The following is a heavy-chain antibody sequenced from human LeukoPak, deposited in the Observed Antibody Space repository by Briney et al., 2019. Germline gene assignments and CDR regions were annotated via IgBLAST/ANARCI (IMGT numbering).Heavy chain of an antibody. CDR2: ISSSGSTI. D-gene: IGHD3-3*01. Sequence: GGSLGLSCAASGFTFTSYEMNWVRQAPGKGLEWVSYISSSGSTIYYADSVEGRFTISRDNAKNSLYLQMNSLRAEDTAVYYCARGPDWSGSYWGQGTLVTVSS. V-gene: IGHV3-48*03. CDR3: ARGPDWSGSY. J-gene: IGHJ4*02. CDR1: GFTFTSYE.